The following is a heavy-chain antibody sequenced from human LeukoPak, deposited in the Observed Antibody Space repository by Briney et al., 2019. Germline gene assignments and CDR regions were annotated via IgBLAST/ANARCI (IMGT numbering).Heavy chain of an antibody. CDR1: GFTFDDYG. D-gene: IGHD3-22*01. CDR3: ARDLGQYYDTSDNWFDP. CDR2: IIWSGGST. V-gene: IGHV3-20*04. Sequence: GGSLRLSCAASGFTFDDYGMSWVRQAPGKGLEWVSGIIWSGGSTGYADSVKGRFTISRDNAKNSLYLQMNSLRAEDTAVYYCARDLGQYYDTSDNWFDPWGQGTLVTVSS. J-gene: IGHJ5*02.